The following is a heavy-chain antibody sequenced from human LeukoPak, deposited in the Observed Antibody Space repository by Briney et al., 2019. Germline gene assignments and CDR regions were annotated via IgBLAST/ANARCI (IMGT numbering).Heavy chain of an antibody. CDR1: GGSFSGYY. CDR2: INHSGST. V-gene: IGHV4-34*09. CDR3: ARIVVVVAASGDWFDP. D-gene: IGHD2-15*01. Sequence: SETLSLTCAVYGGSFSGYYWSWIRQPPGKGLEWIGEINHSGSTYYNPSLKSRVTISVDTSKNQFSLKLSSVTAADTAVYYCARIVVVVAASGDWFDPWGQGTLVTVSS. J-gene: IGHJ5*02.